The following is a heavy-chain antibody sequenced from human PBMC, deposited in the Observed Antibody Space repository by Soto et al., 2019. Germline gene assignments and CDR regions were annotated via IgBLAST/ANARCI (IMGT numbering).Heavy chain of an antibody. CDR1: GFTFSSYI. Sequence: PGGSLRLSCSASGFTFSSYIMHWVRQAPGKGPEWVSSISFSGTYIYYADFVKGRFTISRDNAKTSLYLQMNSLRPEDTAVYYCVRGRAVVDSGYFQYWGQGTLVTVSS. CDR2: ISFSGTYI. J-gene: IGHJ1*01. D-gene: IGHD3-10*01. CDR3: VRGRAVVDSGYFQY. V-gene: IGHV3-21*01.